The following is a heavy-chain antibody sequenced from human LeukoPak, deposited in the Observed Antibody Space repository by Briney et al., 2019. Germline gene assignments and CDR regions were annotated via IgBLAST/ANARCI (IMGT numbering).Heavy chain of an antibody. V-gene: IGHV3-7*01. CDR3: ARDGRGVDSRFNYYDY. Sequence: AGGSLRLSCVASGLKFSTNWMAWVRQTPGKGLEWVANIKQDGSEKDYVDSVQGRFTISRDNAKSSLFLQMNSLRAEDSGVYYCARDGRGVDSRFNYYDYWGQGTLVAVSS. CDR1: GLKFSTNW. D-gene: IGHD1-26*01. J-gene: IGHJ4*02. CDR2: IKQDGSEK.